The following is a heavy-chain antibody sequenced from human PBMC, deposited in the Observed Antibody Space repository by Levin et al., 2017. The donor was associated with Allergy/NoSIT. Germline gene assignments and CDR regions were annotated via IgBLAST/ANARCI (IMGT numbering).Heavy chain of an antibody. D-gene: IGHD3-22*01. CDR1: GFTFSDYY. CDR3: ASDYYDSSGYYYVNDY. CDR2: ISSSSSYT. V-gene: IGHV3-11*05. Sequence: GESLKISCAASGFTFSDYYMSWIRQAPGKGLEWVSYISSSSSYTNYADSVKGRFTISRDNAKNSLYLQMNSLRAEDTAVYYCASDYYDSSGYYYVNDYWGQGTLVTVSS. J-gene: IGHJ4*02.